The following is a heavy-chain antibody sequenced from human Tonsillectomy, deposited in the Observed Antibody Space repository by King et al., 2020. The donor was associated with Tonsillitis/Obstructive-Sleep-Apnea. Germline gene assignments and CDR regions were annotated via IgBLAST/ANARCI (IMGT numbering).Heavy chain of an antibody. D-gene: IGHD3-3*01. J-gene: IGHJ3*02. CDR3: ARGTTYYDFWGGSVAFDI. Sequence: QMQLQESGPGLVKSSETLSLTCTVSGGSISSYYWSWIRQPPGKGLEWIGYIYSSGSINYNPSLKSRVTLSVDTSKNQFSLKLSSVTAADTAVYYCARGTTYYDFWGGSVAFDIWGQGTMVTVSS. CDR2: IYSSGSI. CDR1: GGSISSYY. V-gene: IGHV4-59*01.